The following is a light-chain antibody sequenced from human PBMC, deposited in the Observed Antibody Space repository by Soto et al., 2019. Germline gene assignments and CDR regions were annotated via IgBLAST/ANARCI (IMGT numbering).Light chain of an antibody. CDR3: AAWDDSLNGYV. CDR2: SNS. Sequence: QSALTHPPSASGTPGQRVTISCSGGSSNIGSNTVNWYQQLPGTAPKLLIYSNSQRPSGVPDRFSGSKSGTSASLAISGLQSEDEADYYCAAWDDSLNGYVFGTGTKVTVL. CDR1: SSNIGSNT. V-gene: IGLV1-44*01. J-gene: IGLJ1*01.